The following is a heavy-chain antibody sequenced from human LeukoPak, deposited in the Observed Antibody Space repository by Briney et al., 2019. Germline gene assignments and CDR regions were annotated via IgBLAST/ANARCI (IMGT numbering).Heavy chain of an antibody. Sequence: GGSLRVSCAASGFPFNSYWMHWVRQAPGKGLVWVSRINIDGSNTNYADSVKGRFTISRDNAKNTLYLQMDSLRAEDTAVYYCARSLGGAYDYWGQGTLVTVSS. CDR1: GFPFNSYW. D-gene: IGHD1-26*01. V-gene: IGHV3-74*01. J-gene: IGHJ4*02. CDR3: ARSLGGAYDY. CDR2: INIDGSNT.